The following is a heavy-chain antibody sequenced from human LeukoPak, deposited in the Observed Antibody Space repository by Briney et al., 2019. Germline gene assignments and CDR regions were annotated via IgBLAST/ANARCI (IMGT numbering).Heavy chain of an antibody. CDR1: GFTFSSYW. CDR3: ARLIVGAIDY. Sequence: GGSLRLSCVASGFTFSSYWIHWVRQAPGKGLVWVSRINSDGGSTDYADSVKGRFTISRDNAKNSLYLQMNSLRAEDTAMYYCARLIVGAIDYWGQGTLVTVSS. CDR2: INSDGGST. J-gene: IGHJ4*02. D-gene: IGHD1-26*01. V-gene: IGHV3-74*01.